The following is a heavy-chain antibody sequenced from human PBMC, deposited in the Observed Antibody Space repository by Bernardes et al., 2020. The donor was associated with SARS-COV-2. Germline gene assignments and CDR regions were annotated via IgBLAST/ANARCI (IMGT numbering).Heavy chain of an antibody. Sequence: SLRLSCAASGFTFDDYAMHWVRQAPGKGLEWVSGISWNSGSIGYADSVKGRFTISRDNAKNSLYLQMNSLRAEDTALYYCAKVMGVAAAGDYWGQGTLVTVSS. CDR3: AKVMGVAAAGDY. D-gene: IGHD6-13*01. J-gene: IGHJ4*02. V-gene: IGHV3-9*01. CDR2: ISWNSGSI. CDR1: GFTFDDYA.